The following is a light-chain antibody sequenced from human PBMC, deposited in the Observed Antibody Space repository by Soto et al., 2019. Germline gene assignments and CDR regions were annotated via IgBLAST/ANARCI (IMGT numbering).Light chain of an antibody. CDR3: CSYAGSYTWV. CDR2: DVS. V-gene: IGLV2-11*01. J-gene: IGLJ3*02. Sequence: QAVVTQPRSVSGSPGQSVTISCTGTSSDVGGYNYVSWYQQHPGKAPKLMIYDVSKRPSGVPDRFSGSKSGNTASLTISGLQAEDAADYYCCSYAGSYTWVFGGGTKLTVL. CDR1: SSDVGGYNY.